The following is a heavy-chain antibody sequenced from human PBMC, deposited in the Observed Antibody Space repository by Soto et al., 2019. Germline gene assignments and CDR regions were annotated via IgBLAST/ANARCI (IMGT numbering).Heavy chain of an antibody. CDR2: IYPGGST. J-gene: IGHJ4*02. Sequence: SETLSLTCTVSGGSISSYYWSWIRQSAGQGLEWIGRIYPGGSTNYNPSLKSRVTMSADTSKNQFSLRLTSVTAADTAVYYCARANVGPPGGGSWIMPFDFWGQGTLVNVSS. CDR1: GGSISSYY. V-gene: IGHV4-4*07. CDR3: ARANVGPPGGGSWIMPFDF. D-gene: IGHD2-15*01.